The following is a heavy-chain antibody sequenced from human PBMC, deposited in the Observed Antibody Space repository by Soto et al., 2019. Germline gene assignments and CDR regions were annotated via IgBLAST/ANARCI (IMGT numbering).Heavy chain of an antibody. Sequence: GSLRLSCAASGFTFSDYYMSWIRQAPGKGLEWISYISGSADTIYHAGSVKGRFTISRDNAKNSLYLQMNSLRVEDTAIYYCARDNTAGPWGQGTLVTVSS. J-gene: IGHJ5*02. CDR3: ARDNTAGP. V-gene: IGHV3-11*01. CDR1: GFTFSDYY. CDR2: ISGSADTI. D-gene: IGHD2-21*02.